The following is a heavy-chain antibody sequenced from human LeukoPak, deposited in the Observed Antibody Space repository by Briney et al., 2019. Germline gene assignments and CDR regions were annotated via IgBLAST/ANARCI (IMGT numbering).Heavy chain of an antibody. Sequence: PGGSLRLSCAASGFTFSTYSMSWVRQAPGKGLEWVSSISSSSSYIYYADSVKGRFTISRDNAKNSLYLQMNSLRAEDTAVYYCARDRHYYDSSGYGYWGQGTLVTVSS. CDR2: ISSSSSYI. J-gene: IGHJ4*02. CDR3: ARDRHYYDSSGYGY. V-gene: IGHV3-21*01. CDR1: GFTFSTYS. D-gene: IGHD3-22*01.